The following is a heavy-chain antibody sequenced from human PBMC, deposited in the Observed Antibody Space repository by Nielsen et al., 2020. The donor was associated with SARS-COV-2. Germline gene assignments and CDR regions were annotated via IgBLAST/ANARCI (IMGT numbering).Heavy chain of an antibody. CDR2: IYYSGST. J-gene: IGHJ6*02. D-gene: IGHD3-10*01. Sequence: WLRQPPGKGLEWIGYIYYSGSTNYNPSLKSRVTISVDTSKNQFSLKLSSVTAADTAVYYCARGKTQPHYYGSGSYYYYYYGMDVWGQGTTVTVSS. V-gene: IGHV4-59*12. CDR3: ARGKTQPHYYGSGSYYYYYYGMDV.